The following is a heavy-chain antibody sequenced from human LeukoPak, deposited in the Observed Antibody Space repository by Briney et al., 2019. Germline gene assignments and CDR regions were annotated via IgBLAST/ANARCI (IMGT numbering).Heavy chain of an antibody. CDR3: TRDHYDFWSGPFDY. D-gene: IGHD3-3*01. CDR1: GGSISSSYYY. J-gene: IGHJ4*02. CDR2: IYYSGST. Sequence: SETLSLTCTVSGGSISSSYYYWGWIRQPPGKGLEWIGSIYYSGSTYYNPSLKSRVTISEDTSKNQFSLKLSSVTAADTAVYYCTRDHYDFWSGPFDYWGQGTLVTVSS. V-gene: IGHV4-39*07.